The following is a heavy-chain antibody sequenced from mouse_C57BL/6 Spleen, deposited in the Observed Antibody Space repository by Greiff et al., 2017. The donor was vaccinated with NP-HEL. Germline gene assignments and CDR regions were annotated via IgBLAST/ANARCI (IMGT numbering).Heavy chain of an antibody. J-gene: IGHJ4*01. CDR2: IWWDDDK. D-gene: IGHD2-4*01. CDR3: ARIEGGYDYDGYAMDY. CDR1: GFSLSTFGMG. V-gene: IGHV8-8*01. Sequence: QVTLKESGPGILQPSQTLSLTCSFSGFSLSTFGMGVGWIRQPSGKGLEWLAHIWWDDDKYYNPALKSRLTISKDTSKNQVFLKIANVDTADTATYYCARIEGGYDYDGYAMDYWGQGTSVTVSS.